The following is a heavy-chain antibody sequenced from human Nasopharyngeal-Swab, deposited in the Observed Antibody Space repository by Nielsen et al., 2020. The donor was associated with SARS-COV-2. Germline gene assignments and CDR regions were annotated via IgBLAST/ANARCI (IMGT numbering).Heavy chain of an antibody. CDR2: IYSGGST. V-gene: IGHV3-53*01. CDR1: GFTFSSNY. Sequence: GGSLRLSCAASGFTFSSNYMSWVRQAPGKGLEWVSVIYSGGSTYYADSVKGRFTISRDNSKNTLYLQMNSLRAEDTAVYYCARDLYRQQWPLYNYYGMDVWGQGTTVTVSS. CDR3: ARDLYRQQWPLYNYYGMDV. J-gene: IGHJ6*02. D-gene: IGHD6-19*01.